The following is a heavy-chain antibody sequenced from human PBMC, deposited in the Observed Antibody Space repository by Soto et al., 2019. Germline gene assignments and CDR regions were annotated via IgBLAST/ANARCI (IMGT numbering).Heavy chain of an antibody. CDR1: GFTFSNYA. V-gene: IGHV3-23*01. CDR3: AKRNYYDSRGYFYPYYFDY. CDR2: ISGSGGNT. J-gene: IGHJ4*02. Sequence: GGSLRLSCAASGFTFSNYALSWVRQAPGKGLDWVSGISGSGGNTYYADSVKGRFTISRDNSKNTLYLQMNSLRAEDTAVYYCAKRNYYDSRGYFYPYYFDYWGQGTLVTAPQ. D-gene: IGHD3-22*01.